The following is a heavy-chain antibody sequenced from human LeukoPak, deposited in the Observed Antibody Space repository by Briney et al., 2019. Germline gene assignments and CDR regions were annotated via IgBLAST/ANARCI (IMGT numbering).Heavy chain of an antibody. V-gene: IGHV4-39*07. CDR3: ARLPRSRWPGAYGRVPAATYNWFDP. Sequence: SQTLSLTCTVSGRSISSTCYYWGWLLQPPGKGLEWIGRIYYSESTHYNPYLKSRVTISVDTSKNQFSLKLSSVTAADTAVYYCARLPRSRWPGAYGRVPAATYNWFDPWGQGTLVTVSS. D-gene: IGHD2-2*01. J-gene: IGHJ5*02. CDR1: GRSISSTCYY. CDR2: IYYSEST.